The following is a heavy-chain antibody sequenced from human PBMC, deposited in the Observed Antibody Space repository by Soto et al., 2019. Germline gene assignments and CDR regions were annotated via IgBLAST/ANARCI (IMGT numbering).Heavy chain of an antibody. Sequence: EVQLVESGGGLVQPGGSLRLSCAASGFTVSSNYMSWVREAPGKGLEWVSVIYSDGSTYYADSVKGRFTISRHNSKNTLYLQMNSLRAEDTAVYYCARTFTFGGVIDYYFDYWGQGTLVTVSS. D-gene: IGHD3-16*02. CDR3: ARTFTFGGVIDYYFDY. CDR1: GFTVSSNY. V-gene: IGHV3-53*04. CDR2: IYSDGST. J-gene: IGHJ4*02.